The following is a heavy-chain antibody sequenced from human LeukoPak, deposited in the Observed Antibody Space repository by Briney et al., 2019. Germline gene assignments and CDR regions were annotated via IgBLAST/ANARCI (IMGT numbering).Heavy chain of an antibody. CDR1: GGSFSGYY. CDR2: INHSGST. Sequence: SETLSLTCAVYGGSFSGYYWSWIRQPPGKGLEWIGEINHSGSTNYNPSLKSRVTISVDTSENQFSLKLSSVTAADTAVYYCARLCSGGSCFRDYWGQGTLVTVSS. V-gene: IGHV4-34*01. CDR3: ARLCSGGSCFRDY. J-gene: IGHJ4*02. D-gene: IGHD2-15*01.